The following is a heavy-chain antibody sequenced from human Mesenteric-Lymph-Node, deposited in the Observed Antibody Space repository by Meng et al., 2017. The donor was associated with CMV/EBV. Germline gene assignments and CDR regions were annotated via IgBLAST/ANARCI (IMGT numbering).Heavy chain of an antibody. J-gene: IGHJ5*01. Sequence: SETLSLTCAVYGGSFSGYYWSWIRQPPGKGLEWIGEINDSGSTNHNPSLKSRVTTSVDTSKNQFSLKLSSVTAADTAVYYCARGVIDYYGSGKEGWFDSWGQGTLVTVSS. V-gene: IGHV4-34*01. CDR3: ARGVIDYYGSGKEGWFDS. CDR1: GGSFSGYY. D-gene: IGHD3-10*01. CDR2: INDSGST.